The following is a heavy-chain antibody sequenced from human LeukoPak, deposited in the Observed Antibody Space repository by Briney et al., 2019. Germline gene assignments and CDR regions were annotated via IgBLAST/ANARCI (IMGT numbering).Heavy chain of an antibody. CDR3: ARDAPDGYYYDSSGYYRRFDY. J-gene: IGHJ4*02. V-gene: IGHV4-39*02. Sequence: SETLSLTCTVSGGSISSSSYYWGWIRQPPGKGLEWIGSIYYSGSTYYNPSLKSRVTISVDTSKNQFSLKLSSVTAADTAVYYCARDAPDGYYYDSSGYYRRFDYWGQGTLVTVSS. CDR2: IYYSGST. CDR1: GGSISSSSYY. D-gene: IGHD3-22*01.